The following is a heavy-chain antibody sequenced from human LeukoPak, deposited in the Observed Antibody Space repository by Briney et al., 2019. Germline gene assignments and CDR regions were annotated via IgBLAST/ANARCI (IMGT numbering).Heavy chain of an antibody. D-gene: IGHD6-19*01. J-gene: IGHJ4*02. V-gene: IGHV3-30*18. CDR1: GFTFSSYG. CDR2: MSYDGSNK. CDR3: AKSYSSGSYYFNY. Sequence: GRSLILSCAASGFTFSSYGMHRVRQAPGKGLEWVAFMSYDGSNKYYADSVKGRFTISRDHSKNTLYLQMNSLRAEDTAVYYCAKSYSSGSYYFNYWGQGTLVTVSS.